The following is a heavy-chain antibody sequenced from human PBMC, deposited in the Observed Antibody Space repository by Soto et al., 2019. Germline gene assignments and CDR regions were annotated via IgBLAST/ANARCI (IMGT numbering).Heavy chain of an antibody. CDR2: INHSGST. V-gene: IGHV4-34*01. CDR1: GGSFSGYY. D-gene: IGHD2-8*02. J-gene: IGHJ4*02. CDR3: ARDKITGYFDY. Sequence: SETLSLTCAVYGGSFSGYYWTWIRQPPGTGLEWIGEINHSGSTNYNPSLKSRVTISVDTSKNQFSLKLTSVTAADTAVYYCARDKITGYFDYWGQGTLVTVSS.